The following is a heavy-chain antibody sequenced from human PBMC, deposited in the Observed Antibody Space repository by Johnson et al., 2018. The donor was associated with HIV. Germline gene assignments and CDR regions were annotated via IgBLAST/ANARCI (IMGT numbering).Heavy chain of an antibody. Sequence: QVQLVESGGGVVQPGRSLRLSCAASGFTFISYAMHWVRQAPGKGLECVAVISYDGSNKYYVDSVKGRFTISRDNAKNSLYLQMNSLRAEDTALYYCASQGGSAAFDIWGQGTMVTVSS. CDR1: GFTFISYA. V-gene: IGHV3-30-3*01. CDR3: ASQGGSAAFDI. CDR2: ISYDGSNK. J-gene: IGHJ3*02. D-gene: IGHD3-16*01.